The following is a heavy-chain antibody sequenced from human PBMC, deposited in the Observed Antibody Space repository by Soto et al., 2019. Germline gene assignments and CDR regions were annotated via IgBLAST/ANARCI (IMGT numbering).Heavy chain of an antibody. V-gene: IGHV4-31*03. J-gene: IGHJ4*02. CDR2: LYYSGST. Sequence: SETLSLTCTVSGGSINSGGYSWSWIRQHPGKGLECIGILYYSGSTYYNPSLKSRVTISVDTSKNQFSLKLSSVTAADTAVYYCARGIVATIGDYYDYWSQGTLVTVSS. D-gene: IGHD5-12*01. CDR3: ARGIVATIGDYYDY. CDR1: GGSINSGGYS.